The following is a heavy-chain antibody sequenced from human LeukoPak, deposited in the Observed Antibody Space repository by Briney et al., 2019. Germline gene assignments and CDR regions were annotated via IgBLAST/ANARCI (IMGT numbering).Heavy chain of an antibody. CDR1: GASIASGSYH. CDR2: ISAGGRT. CDR3: TRGGHDYGGSFDT. V-gene: IGHV4-61*02. Sequence: SETLSLTCAISGASIASGSYHWDWIRQPAGSRPEYIGRISAGGRTNYNPSLKSRLTISMDTSKDHVSLRLSSVTAADTAVYYCTRGGHDYGGSFDTWGQGILVTVPS. J-gene: IGHJ5*02. D-gene: IGHD4-23*01.